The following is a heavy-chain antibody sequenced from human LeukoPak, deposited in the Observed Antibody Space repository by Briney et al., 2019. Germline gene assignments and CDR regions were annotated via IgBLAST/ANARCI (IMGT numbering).Heavy chain of an antibody. CDR3: ATEQLIAAAGQY. Sequence: ASVKVSCKASGGTFSSYAISWVRQAPGQGLEWMGGIIPIFGTANYAQKFQGRVTITADESTSTAYMELSSLRSEDTAVYYCATEQLIAAAGQYWGQGTLVTVSS. V-gene: IGHV1-69*13. CDR1: GGTFSSYA. D-gene: IGHD6-13*01. J-gene: IGHJ4*02. CDR2: IIPIFGTA.